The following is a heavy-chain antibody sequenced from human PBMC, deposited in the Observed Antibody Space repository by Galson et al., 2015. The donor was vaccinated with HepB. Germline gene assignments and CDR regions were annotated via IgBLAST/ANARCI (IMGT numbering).Heavy chain of an antibody. CDR1: GYTFTSYA. J-gene: IGHJ4*02. CDR2: INAGNGNT. V-gene: IGHV1-3*01. Sequence: SVKVSCKASGYTFTSYAMHWVRQAPGQRLEWMGWINAGNGNTKYSQKFQGRVTITRDTSASTAYMELSSLRSEDTAVYYCARGGSTSLGFYFDYWGQGTLVTVSS. D-gene: IGHD2-2*01. CDR3: ARGGSTSLGFYFDY.